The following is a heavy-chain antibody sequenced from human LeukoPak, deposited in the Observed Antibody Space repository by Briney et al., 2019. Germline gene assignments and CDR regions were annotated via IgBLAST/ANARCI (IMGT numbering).Heavy chain of an antibody. D-gene: IGHD5-18*01. CDR3: ARSAMVTGDFDY. CDR1: GGSFSGYY. V-gene: IGHV4-34*01. CDR2: INHSGST. Sequence: KPSETLSLTCAVYGGSFSGYYWSWIRQPPGKGLEWIGEINHSGSTNYNPSLKSRVTISVDTSKNQFSLKLSSVTAADTAVYYCARSAMVTGDFDYWGQGTLVTVSS. J-gene: IGHJ4*02.